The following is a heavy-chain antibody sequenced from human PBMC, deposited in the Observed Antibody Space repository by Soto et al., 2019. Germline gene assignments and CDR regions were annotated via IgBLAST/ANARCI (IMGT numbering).Heavy chain of an antibody. CDR3: ARHLVEYSSSSPFDY. CDR1: GYSFTNYW. D-gene: IGHD6-6*01. J-gene: IGHJ4*01. Sequence: GESLKISCKGSGYSFTNYWIGWVRQMPGKGLERMGIIYPGDSDTRYSPSFQGQVTISADKSISTAYLQWSSLKASDTAIYYCARHLVEYSSSSPFDYWGHGTLVTVSS. CDR2: IYPGDSDT. V-gene: IGHV5-51*01.